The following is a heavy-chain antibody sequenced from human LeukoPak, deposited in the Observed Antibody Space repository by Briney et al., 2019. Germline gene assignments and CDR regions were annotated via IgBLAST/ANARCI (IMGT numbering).Heavy chain of an antibody. Sequence: GGSLRLSCAASGFTLSSYAMSWVRQAPGKGLEWVSAISDSGNTYHADSVKGRFTISRDNAKNSLYLQMNSLRAEDTAVYYCARDKGAGSGSYYDYWGQGTLVTVSS. CDR2: ISDSGNT. V-gene: IGHV3-23*01. CDR1: GFTLSSYA. CDR3: ARDKGAGSGSYYDY. J-gene: IGHJ4*02. D-gene: IGHD3-10*01.